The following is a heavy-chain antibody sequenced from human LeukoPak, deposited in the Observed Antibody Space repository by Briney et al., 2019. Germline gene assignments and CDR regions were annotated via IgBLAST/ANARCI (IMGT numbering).Heavy chain of an antibody. V-gene: IGHV3-7*01. CDR3: ARDYGGNFIWCAFDI. Sequence: GGSLRLPCAASGFTFSSYWMSWVRQAPGKGLEWVANIKQDGSEKYYVDSVKGRFTISRDSAKSSLYLQMNSLRAEGTAVYYCARDYGGNFIWCAFDIWGQGTMVTVSS. D-gene: IGHD4-23*01. CDR2: IKQDGSEK. CDR1: GFTFSSYW. J-gene: IGHJ3*02.